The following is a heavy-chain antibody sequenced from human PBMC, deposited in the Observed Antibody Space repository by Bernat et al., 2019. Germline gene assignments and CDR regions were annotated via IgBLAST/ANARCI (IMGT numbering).Heavy chain of an antibody. CDR1: GFTFSSYA. CDR3: AREGYGDYVYTFDY. J-gene: IGHJ4*02. Sequence: QVQLVESGGGVVQPGRSLRLSCAASGFTFSSYAMHWVRQAPGKGLEWVAVISYDGSNKYYADSVKGRFTISRDNSKNTLYLQMNSLRAEDTAVYYCAREGYGDYVYTFDYWGQGTLVTVSS. D-gene: IGHD4-17*01. CDR2: ISYDGSNK. V-gene: IGHV3-30-3*01.